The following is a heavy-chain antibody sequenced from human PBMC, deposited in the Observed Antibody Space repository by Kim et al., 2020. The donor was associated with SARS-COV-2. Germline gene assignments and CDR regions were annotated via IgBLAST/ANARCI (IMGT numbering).Heavy chain of an antibody. CDR1: GDSVSSNSAA. J-gene: IGHJ4*02. D-gene: IGHD6-13*01. CDR2: TYYRPKWYN. Sequence: SQTLSLTCAISGDSVSSNSAAWNWIRQSPSRGLEWLGRTYYRPKWYNDYAVSVKSRITINPDTSKNQFSLQLNSVTPEDTAVYYCARDWRYSSSWHSSFDYWGQGTLVTVSS. V-gene: IGHV6-1*01. CDR3: ARDWRYSSSWHSSFDY.